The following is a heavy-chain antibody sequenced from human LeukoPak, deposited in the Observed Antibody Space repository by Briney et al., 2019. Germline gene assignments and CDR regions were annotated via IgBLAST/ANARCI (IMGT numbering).Heavy chain of an antibody. J-gene: IGHJ4*02. CDR1: GYSFTSYW. V-gene: IGHV5-51*01. CDR2: IYPGDSDT. D-gene: IGHD3-10*01. Sequence: GESLKISCKGSGYSFTSYWIGWVRQMPGKGLEWMGIIYPGDSDTRYSPPFQGQVTISADKSISTAYLQWSSLKASDTAMYYCARITMVRGVIIGGDYWGQGTLVTVSS. CDR3: ARITMVRGVIIGGDY.